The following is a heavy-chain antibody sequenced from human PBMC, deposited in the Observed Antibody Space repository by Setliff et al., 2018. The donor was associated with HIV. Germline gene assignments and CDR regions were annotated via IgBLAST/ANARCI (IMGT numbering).Heavy chain of an antibody. V-gene: IGHV3-74*01. CDR1: GFTFSGAW. Sequence: GESLKISCVASGFTFSGAWMHWVRQAPGKGLVWVSRISTDGQITNFADSVQGRFAISRDNARNTLFLQMNSLRVEDTAVYYCARENVNRGSPDDALDVWGQGTVVTV. J-gene: IGHJ3*01. CDR3: ARENVNRGSPDDALDV. CDR2: ISTDGQIT. D-gene: IGHD1-26*01.